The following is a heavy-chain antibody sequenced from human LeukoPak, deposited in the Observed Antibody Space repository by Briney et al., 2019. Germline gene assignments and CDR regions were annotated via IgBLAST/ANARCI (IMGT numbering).Heavy chain of an antibody. Sequence: PGGSLRLSCAASGFTFSSYGMHWVRQAPGKGLEWVAVISYDGSNKYYADSVKGRFTISRDNSKNTLYLQMNSLRAEDTAVYYCAKSGAQVATPGDYWGQGTLVTVSS. CDR3: AKSGAQVATPGDY. J-gene: IGHJ4*02. D-gene: IGHD5-12*01. CDR2: ISYDGSNK. CDR1: GFTFSSYG. V-gene: IGHV3-30*18.